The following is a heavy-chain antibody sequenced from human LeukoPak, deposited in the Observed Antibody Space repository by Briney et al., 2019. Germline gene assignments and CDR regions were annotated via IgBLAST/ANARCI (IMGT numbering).Heavy chain of an antibody. CDR1: GGSFRGYY. J-gene: IGHJ4*02. CDR3: ARGLIWFGEANFDY. Sequence: PSETLSLTCAVYGGSFRGYYWSWIRQPPGKGLEWIGEINHSGSTNYNPSLKSRVSISVDTSKNQFSLKLSSVTAADTAVYYCARGLIWFGEANFDYWGQGTLVTVSS. V-gene: IGHV4-34*01. CDR2: INHSGST. D-gene: IGHD3-10*01.